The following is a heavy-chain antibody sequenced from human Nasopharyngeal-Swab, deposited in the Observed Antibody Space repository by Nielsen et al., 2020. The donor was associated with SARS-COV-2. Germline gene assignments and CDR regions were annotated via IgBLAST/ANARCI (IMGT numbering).Heavy chain of an antibody. V-gene: IGHV3-30*18. CDR1: GFTFSSYG. D-gene: IGHD5-24*01. CDR3: AKAWLPTY. J-gene: IGHJ4*02. CDR2: ISYDGSNK. Sequence: GESLKISCAASGFTFSSYGMHWVRQAPGKGLEWVAVISYDGSNKYHADSVKGRFTISRDNSKNTLYLQMNSLRAEDTAVYYCAKAWLPTYWGQGTLVTVSS.